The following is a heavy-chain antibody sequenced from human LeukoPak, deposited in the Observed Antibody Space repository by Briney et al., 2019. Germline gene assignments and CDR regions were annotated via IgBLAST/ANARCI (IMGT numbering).Heavy chain of an antibody. Sequence: SETLSLTCTVSGGSISGYYWSWIRQPPGKGLEWIGYIYYSGSTNYNPSLKSRVTISVDTSKNQFSLKLSSVTAADTAVYYCARDSSSWGQIDYWGQGTLVTVSS. V-gene: IGHV4-59*01. CDR3: ARDSSSWGQIDY. CDR1: GGSISGYY. CDR2: IYYSGST. D-gene: IGHD6-13*01. J-gene: IGHJ4*02.